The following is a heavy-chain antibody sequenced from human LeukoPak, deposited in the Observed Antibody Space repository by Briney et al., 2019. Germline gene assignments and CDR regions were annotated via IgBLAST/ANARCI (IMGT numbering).Heavy chain of an antibody. CDR3: TRGKNFRADAFDI. CDR2: IASDGSST. CDR1: GFTFSSYW. J-gene: IGHJ3*02. V-gene: IGHV3-74*01. D-gene: IGHD2/OR15-2a*01. Sequence: GGSLRLSCAASGFTFSSYWMNWVRQAPGKRLVWVSRIASDGSSTTYADSVKGRFSISRDNAKNTLYLQMNSLRAEDTAVYYCTRGKNFRADAFDIWGQGTMVTVSS.